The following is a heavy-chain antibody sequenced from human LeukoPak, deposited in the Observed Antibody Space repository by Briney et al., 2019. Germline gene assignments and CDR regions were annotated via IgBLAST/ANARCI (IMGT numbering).Heavy chain of an antibody. CDR2: IYYSGST. J-gene: IGHJ4*02. CDR3: ARGGDLHYDFWSGYQYYFDY. CDR1: GGSISSGDYY. Sequence: TLSLICAVSGGSISSGDYYWGWIRQPPGKGLEWIGYIYYSGSTYYNPSLKSRVTISVDTSKNQFSLKLSSVTAADTAVYYCARGGDLHYDFWSGYQYYFDYWGQGTLVTVSS. D-gene: IGHD3-3*01. V-gene: IGHV4-30-4*08.